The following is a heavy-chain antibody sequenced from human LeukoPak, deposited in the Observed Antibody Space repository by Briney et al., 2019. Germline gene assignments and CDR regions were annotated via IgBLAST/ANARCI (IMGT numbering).Heavy chain of an antibody. CDR1: GFTFSTSA. CDR2: ISAGGSST. V-gene: IGHV3-23*01. Sequence: GGSLRLSCAASGFTFSTSAMSWVRQAPGKGLEWVSGISAGGSSTYYTDSAKGRFTISRDNSKNTLNLQVNSLRAEDTAVYYCAKVGRADDYYFDYWGQGTLVTVSS. D-gene: IGHD3-3*01. J-gene: IGHJ4*02. CDR3: AKVGRADDYYFDY.